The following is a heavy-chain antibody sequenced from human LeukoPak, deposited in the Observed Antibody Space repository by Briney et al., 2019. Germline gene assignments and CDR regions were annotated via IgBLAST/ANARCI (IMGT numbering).Heavy chain of an antibody. CDR3: ARLDYGGNSGGWFDP. CDR1: GGSISSSSYY. J-gene: IGHJ5*02. D-gene: IGHD4-23*01. Sequence: SETLSLTCTVSGGSISSSSYYWGWIRQPPGKGLEWIGSIYYSGSTYYNPSLKSRVTISVDTSKNQFSLKLSSVTAADTAVYYCARLDYGGNSGGWFDPWGQGTLVTVSS. CDR2: IYYSGST. V-gene: IGHV4-39*01.